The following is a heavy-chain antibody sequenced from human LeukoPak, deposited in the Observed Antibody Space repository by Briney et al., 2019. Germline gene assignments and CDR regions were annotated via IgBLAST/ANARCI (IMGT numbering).Heavy chain of an antibody. Sequence: ASVKVSCKASGYTFTGYYMHWVRQAPGQGLEWMGWINPNSGGTNYAQKFQGRVTMTRDTSISTAYMELSRLRSDDTAVYYCARVCGERNTVINPLGDAFDIWGQGTMVTVSS. CDR1: GYTFTGYY. D-gene: IGHD2-21*01. J-gene: IGHJ3*02. CDR2: INPNSGGT. V-gene: IGHV1-2*02. CDR3: ARVCGERNTVINPLGDAFDI.